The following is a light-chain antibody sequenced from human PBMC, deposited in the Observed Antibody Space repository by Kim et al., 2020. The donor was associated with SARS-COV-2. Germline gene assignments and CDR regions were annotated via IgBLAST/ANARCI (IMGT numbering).Light chain of an antibody. Sequence: DIQMTQSPSTLSASVGDSVTITCRASQSISDWLAWYQQQPGKAPKVLIYDASRLGSGVPSRFSGSGFGTEFTLTISSLQPDDLATYYCQQYSSYWTFGQGTKVEI. J-gene: IGKJ1*01. CDR2: DAS. CDR1: QSISDW. CDR3: QQYSSYWT. V-gene: IGKV1-5*01.